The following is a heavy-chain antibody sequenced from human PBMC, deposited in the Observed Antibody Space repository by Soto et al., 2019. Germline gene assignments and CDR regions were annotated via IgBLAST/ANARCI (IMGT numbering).Heavy chain of an antibody. V-gene: IGHV4-4*02. CDR1: GGSINSSDW. J-gene: IGHJ2*01. D-gene: IGHD3-10*01. CDR2: IYHSGTT. Sequence: QVQLQESGPGLVKPSGTLSLTCAVSGGSINSSDWWSWVRQPPGKGLEWIGEIYHSGTTNYNQSLKXRXSXXLDKSKKQFCLTLSSVTAADAVVYYCRGSTSKFGLYWYFDLWGRGTLVTVSS. CDR3: RGSTSKFGLYWYFDL.